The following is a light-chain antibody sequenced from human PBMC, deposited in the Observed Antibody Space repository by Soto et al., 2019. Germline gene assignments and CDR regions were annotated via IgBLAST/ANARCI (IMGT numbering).Light chain of an antibody. CDR1: SSDIGGYNY. V-gene: IGLV2-14*01. J-gene: IGLJ2*01. Sequence: QSVLTQPPSVSGSPGQSISISCTGTSSDIGGYNYVSWYQQHPGKAPKLMIYEDTKRPSGVSNRFSGSKSGYTASLTISGLQADDEADYYCSSYTSSTNVVFGGGTKLTVL. CDR3: SSYTSSTNVV. CDR2: EDT.